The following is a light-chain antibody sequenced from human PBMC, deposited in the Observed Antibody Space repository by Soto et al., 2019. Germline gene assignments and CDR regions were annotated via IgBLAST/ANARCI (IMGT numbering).Light chain of an antibody. CDR1: SSDVGGYPY. J-gene: IGLJ2*01. CDR2: DVT. Sequence: QSALTQPPSVSGSPGQSVTISCTGSSSDVGGYPYVSWYQQHPGKAPRLIISDVTKRPSGVPDRFSGSKSDNTASLTISGLQADDEGDYYCCSYAGFYSYVVFGAGTKLTVL. CDR3: CSYAGFYSYVV. V-gene: IGLV2-11*01.